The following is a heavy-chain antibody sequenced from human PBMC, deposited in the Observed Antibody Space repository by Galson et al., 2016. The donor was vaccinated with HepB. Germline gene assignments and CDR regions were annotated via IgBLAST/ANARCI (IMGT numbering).Heavy chain of an antibody. CDR3: ARMRYSSGWLDGFDI. J-gene: IGHJ3*02. Sequence: LRLSCAASGFIFSRYGVAWVRQAPGKGLEWVAIISADGGSTHYADSLKGRFTISRDNAKNTLYLQMNSLRVEDTAVYYCARMRYSSGWLDGFDIWGQGTMVTVSS. CDR1: GFIFSRYG. V-gene: IGHV3-23*01. D-gene: IGHD6-19*01. CDR2: ISADGGST.